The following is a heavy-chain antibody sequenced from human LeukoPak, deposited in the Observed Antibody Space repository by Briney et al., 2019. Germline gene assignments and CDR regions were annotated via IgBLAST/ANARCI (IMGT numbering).Heavy chain of an antibody. CDR3: ARLRFPPANFFDY. V-gene: IGHV4-39*01. CDR1: GGSISSSSYY. CDR2: MYYSGST. Sequence: PSETLSLTCTVSGGSISSSSYYWGWIRQPPGKGLEWIGSMYYSGSTYYNPSLKSRVTISIDTSKNQFPLKLSSVTAADTAVYYCARLRFPPANFFDYWGQGTLVTVSS. D-gene: IGHD6-25*01. J-gene: IGHJ4*02.